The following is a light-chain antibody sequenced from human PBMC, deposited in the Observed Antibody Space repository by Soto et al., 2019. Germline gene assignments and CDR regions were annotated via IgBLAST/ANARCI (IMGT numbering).Light chain of an antibody. V-gene: IGKV3-20*01. CDR3: QQYGSSPPWT. CDR2: GAS. J-gene: IGKJ1*01. CDR1: QSVSSNY. Sequence: EIVLTQSPGTLSLSPGERAALSCRASQSVSSNYLAWYQQKPGQAPRLLIYGASSRATGISDRFSGSGSGTDFTLTISRLEPEDFALYYCQQYGSSPPWTFGQGTKVEIK.